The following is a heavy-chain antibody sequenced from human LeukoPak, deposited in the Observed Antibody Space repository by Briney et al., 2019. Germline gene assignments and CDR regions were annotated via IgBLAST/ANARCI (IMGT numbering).Heavy chain of an antibody. CDR2: IRYDGSNK. CDR3: AKDTDGVVVVGVNYMDV. Sequence: GGSLRLSCAASGFTFSSYGMHWVRQAPGKGLEWVAFIRYDGSNKYYADSVKGRFTISRDNSKNTLYLQMNSLRAEDTAVYYCAKDTDGVVVVGVNYMDVWGKGTTVTISS. J-gene: IGHJ6*03. D-gene: IGHD2-15*01. CDR1: GFTFSSYG. V-gene: IGHV3-30*02.